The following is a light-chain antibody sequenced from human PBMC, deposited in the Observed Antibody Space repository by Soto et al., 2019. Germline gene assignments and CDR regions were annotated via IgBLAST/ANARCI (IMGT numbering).Light chain of an antibody. CDR1: SSDVGSYNL. CDR2: EGS. V-gene: IGLV2-23*01. J-gene: IGLJ1*01. CDR3: CSYAGSSTWV. Sequence: QSALTQPASVSGSPGQSITISCTGTSSDVGSYNLVSWYQQHPGKAPKLMIYEGSKRPSGVSNRFSGSKSGNTASLTISGLQAEDEADYYCCSYAGSSTWVFGTGTQVTVL.